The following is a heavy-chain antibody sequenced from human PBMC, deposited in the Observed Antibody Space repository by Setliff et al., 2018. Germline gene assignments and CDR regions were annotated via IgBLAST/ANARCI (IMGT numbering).Heavy chain of an antibody. CDR2: SNHGGST. D-gene: IGHD1-26*01. Sequence: SETLSLTCSVYGESFSNNYWSWIRQTPGKGLEWIGESNHGGSTSYHPSLKSRLTMSVDTSKNQISLELNSVTAADTAVYYCARDNTMVGATDYWGLGTLVTVSS. CDR3: ARDNTMVGATDY. J-gene: IGHJ4*02. CDR1: GESFSNNY. V-gene: IGHV4-34*01.